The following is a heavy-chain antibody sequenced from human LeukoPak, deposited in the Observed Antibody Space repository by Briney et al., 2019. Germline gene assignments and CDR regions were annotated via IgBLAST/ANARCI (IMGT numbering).Heavy chain of an antibody. CDR3: AKEDCSGGSCYRYFQY. V-gene: IGHV3-30*02. Sequence: PGGSLRLSCAASGFTFSSYGMHWVRQAPGRGLEWLAFIRYDGSDKYYADSVKGRFTISRDNSKNTLYLQMNSLRAEDTAVYYCAKEDCSGGSCYRYFQYWGQGSLVTVSS. J-gene: IGHJ1*01. CDR2: IRYDGSDK. D-gene: IGHD2-15*01. CDR1: GFTFSSYG.